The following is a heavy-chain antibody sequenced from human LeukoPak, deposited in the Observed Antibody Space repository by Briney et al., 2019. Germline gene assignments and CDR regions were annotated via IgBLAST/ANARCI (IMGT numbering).Heavy chain of an antibody. CDR1: GFTFSSYE. CDR3: ARGGPWYSSSSEPMADV. Sequence: GGSLRLSCAASGFTFSSYEMNWVRQAPGKGLEWVSYISSSGSTIYYADSVKGRFTISRDNAKNSLYLQMNSLRAEDTAVYYCARGGPWYSSSSEPMADVWGKGTTVTVSS. J-gene: IGHJ6*04. D-gene: IGHD6-6*01. CDR2: ISSSGSTI. V-gene: IGHV3-48*03.